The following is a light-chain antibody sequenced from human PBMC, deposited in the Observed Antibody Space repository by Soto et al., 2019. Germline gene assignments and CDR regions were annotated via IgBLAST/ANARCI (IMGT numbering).Light chain of an antibody. CDR1: SSDIGGYNY. J-gene: IGLJ2*01. CDR2: NVN. CDR3: SSYTSSSTVL. Sequence: QAASVSGSPGQSITISCTGTSSDIGGYNYVSWYQQHPGKAPKLMIYNVNNRPSGVSNRFSGSKSGNTASLTISGLQGEDEADYYCSSYTSSSTVLFGGGTKLTVL. V-gene: IGLV2-14*01.